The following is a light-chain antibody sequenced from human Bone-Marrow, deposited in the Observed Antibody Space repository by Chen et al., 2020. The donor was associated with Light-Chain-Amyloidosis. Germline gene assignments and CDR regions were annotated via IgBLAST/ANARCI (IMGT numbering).Light chain of an antibody. Sequence: SYVLTQPPSVSVAPGQTASLSCGGGDLASKSVHWYQQRPGQAPVLVMYNDDYRPSGIPERFSGSNSGRAAPLTITGVEAGDEADYACQACDTRSDQKVFGGGTRLTVL. CDR2: NDD. CDR1: DLASKS. CDR3: QACDTRSDQKV. V-gene: IGLV3-21*01. J-gene: IGLJ3*02.